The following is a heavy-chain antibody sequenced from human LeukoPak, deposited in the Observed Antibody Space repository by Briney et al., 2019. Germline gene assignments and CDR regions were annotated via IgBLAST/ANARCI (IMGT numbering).Heavy chain of an antibody. CDR3: ARYRFGELTYGMDV. Sequence: GGSLRLSCAASGFTFSDYYRSWVRQAPGKGVEGVSYISSSSSYTNYADSVKGRFTISRDNAKNSLYLQMNSLRAEDTAVYYCARYRFGELTYGMDVWGKGTPVTVSS. CDR1: GFTFSDYY. D-gene: IGHD3-10*01. J-gene: IGHJ6*04. CDR2: ISSSSSYT. V-gene: IGHV3-11*06.